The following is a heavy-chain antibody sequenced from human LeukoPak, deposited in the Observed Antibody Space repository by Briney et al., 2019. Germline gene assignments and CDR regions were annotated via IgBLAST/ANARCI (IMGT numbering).Heavy chain of an antibody. J-gene: IGHJ4*02. V-gene: IGHV3-33*01. CDR3: ARVGGSHHLAPFDY. Sequence: GRSLRLSCAASGFTFSSYGMNWVRQAPGKGLEWVAVVWYDGSKKYYADSVKGRFTISRDNSKNTLYLQMNSLRVEDTAVYYCARVGGSHHLAPFDYWGQGTPVTVSS. CDR1: GFTFSSYG. CDR2: VWYDGSKK. D-gene: IGHD1-26*01.